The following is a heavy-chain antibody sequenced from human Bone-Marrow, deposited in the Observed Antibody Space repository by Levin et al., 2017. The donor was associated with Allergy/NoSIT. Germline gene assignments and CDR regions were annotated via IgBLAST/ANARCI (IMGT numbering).Heavy chain of an antibody. J-gene: IGHJ4*02. Sequence: ASVKVSCKASGYTFTGYYMHWVRQAPGQGLEWMGWINPNSGGTNYAQKFQGRVTMTRDTSISTAYMELSRLRSDDTAVYYCARDFIVGATGMYKYYFDYWGQGTLVTVSS. CDR2: INPNSGGT. D-gene: IGHD1-26*01. V-gene: IGHV1-2*02. CDR3: ARDFIVGATGMYKYYFDY. CDR1: GYTFTGYY.